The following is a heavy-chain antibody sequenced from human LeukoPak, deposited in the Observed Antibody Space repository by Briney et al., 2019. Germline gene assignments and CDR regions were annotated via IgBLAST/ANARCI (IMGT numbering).Heavy chain of an antibody. V-gene: IGHV3-64*01. CDR1: GFTLTTYA. Sequence: GGSLRLSCAASGFTLTTYAMHWVRQAPGKGLEYVSHISSNGGSTYYANSVKGRFTISRDNSKNTLYLQMGSLRAEDMAVYYCARGKDDYVWGSYRLDTWGQGTLVTVSS. CDR2: ISSNGGST. D-gene: IGHD3-16*02. J-gene: IGHJ5*02. CDR3: ARGKDDYVWGSYRLDT.